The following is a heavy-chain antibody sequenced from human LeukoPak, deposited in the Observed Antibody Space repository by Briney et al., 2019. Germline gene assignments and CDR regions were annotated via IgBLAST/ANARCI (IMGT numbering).Heavy chain of an antibody. CDR2: ISSSGST. Sequence: PSQTLSLTCTVSGDSISSGDYYWSWIRQPAGKGLEWIGRISSSGSTNYNPSLKSRVTISVDTSKNQFSLKLSSVTAADTAVYYCARAGTVVDYYYYYYMDVWGKGTTVTISS. CDR1: GDSISSGDYY. V-gene: IGHV4-61*02. D-gene: IGHD4-23*01. J-gene: IGHJ6*03. CDR3: ARAGTVVDYYYYYYMDV.